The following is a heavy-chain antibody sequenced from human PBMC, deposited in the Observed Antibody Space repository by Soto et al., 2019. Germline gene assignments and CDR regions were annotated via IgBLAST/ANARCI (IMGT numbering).Heavy chain of an antibody. V-gene: IGHV3-30*18. CDR1: GFTFSSYG. CDR2: ISYDGSNK. CDR3: AKPYYDYIWGSYPENWFDP. Sequence: PGGSLRLSCAASGFTFSSYGMHWVRQASGKGLEWVAVISYDGSNKYYADSVKGRFTISRDNSKNTLYLQMNSLRAEDTAVYYCAKPYYDYIWGSYPENWFDPWGQGTLVTVSS. J-gene: IGHJ5*02. D-gene: IGHD3-16*02.